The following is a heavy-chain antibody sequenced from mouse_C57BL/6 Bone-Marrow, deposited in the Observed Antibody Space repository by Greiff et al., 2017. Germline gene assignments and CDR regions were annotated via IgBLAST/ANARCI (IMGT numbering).Heavy chain of an antibody. J-gene: IGHJ3*01. V-gene: IGHV14-1*01. CDR2: IDPEDGDT. D-gene: IGHD1-1*01. Sequence: VQLQQSGAELVRPGASVKLSCTASGFNIKDYYMHWVKQRPEQGLEWIGRIDPEDGDTEYAPQFQGKATMTADTSSNTAYLQLSSLTSEDTAVYYCTYYYGSIPWFAYWGQGTLVTVSA. CDR1: GFNIKDYY. CDR3: TYYYGSIPWFAY.